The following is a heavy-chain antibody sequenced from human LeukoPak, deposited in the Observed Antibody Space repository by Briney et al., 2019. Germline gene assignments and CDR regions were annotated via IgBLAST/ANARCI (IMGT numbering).Heavy chain of an antibody. V-gene: IGHV3-30-3*01. CDR1: GFTFSTYA. CDR3: TREVWYDALSFDY. Sequence: PGTSLRLSCAASGFTFSTYAMPWVRQAPGKGLEWVAVISYDGSHKYYADSVKGRFTISRDNSKNMLELQMNSLTNEDTAVYYCTREVWYDALSFDYWGQGTLVSVSS. CDR2: ISYDGSHK. D-gene: IGHD2-15*01. J-gene: IGHJ4*02.